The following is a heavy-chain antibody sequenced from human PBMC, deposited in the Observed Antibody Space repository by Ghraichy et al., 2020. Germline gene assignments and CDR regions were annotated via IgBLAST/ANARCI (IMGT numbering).Heavy chain of an antibody. CDR1: GGTFSSYA. CDR2: IIPIFGTA. Sequence: SVKVSCKASGGTFSSYAISWVRQAPGQGLEWMGGIIPIFGTANYAQKFQGRVTITADESTSTAYMELSSLRSEDTAVYYCARLVVPAARGGLPYYYYGMDVWGQGTTVTVSS. V-gene: IGHV1-69*13. J-gene: IGHJ6*02. D-gene: IGHD2-2*01. CDR3: ARLVVPAARGGLPYYYYGMDV.